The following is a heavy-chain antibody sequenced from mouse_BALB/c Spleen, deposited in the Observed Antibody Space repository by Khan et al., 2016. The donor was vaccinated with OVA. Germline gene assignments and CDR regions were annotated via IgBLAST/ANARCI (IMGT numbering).Heavy chain of an antibody. V-gene: IGHV9-3-1*01. CDR2: INTYTGEP. Sequence: QVQLVQPGPELKKPGETVKISCKASGYTFTNYGMNWVKQAPGKGLTWMGWINTYTGEPTYADDFKGRFAFSLETPASPAYLQINNLTNEDTATYVCVRGAVRRRAYAMDYWGQGTSVTVSS. CDR3: VRGAVRRRAYAMDY. CDR1: GYTFTNYG. D-gene: IGHD2-14*01. J-gene: IGHJ4*01.